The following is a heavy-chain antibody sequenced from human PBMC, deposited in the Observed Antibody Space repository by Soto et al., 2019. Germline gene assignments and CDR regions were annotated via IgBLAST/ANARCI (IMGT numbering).Heavy chain of an antibody. CDR2: IHHTGST. CDR3: ARPKTIGAAAGKGWFDP. D-gene: IGHD6-13*01. Sequence: IHHTGSTYYSPSLKGRLTISVDPSKNQFSLKLTYVTATDTAMYYCARPKTIGAAAGKGWFDPWGQGTLVTVSS. V-gene: IGHV4-39*01. J-gene: IGHJ5*02.